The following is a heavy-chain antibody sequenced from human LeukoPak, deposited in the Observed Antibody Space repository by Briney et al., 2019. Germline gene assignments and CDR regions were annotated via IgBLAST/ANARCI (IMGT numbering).Heavy chain of an antibody. V-gene: IGHV3-53*01. D-gene: IGHD1-26*01. CDR1: GFTVSSNY. CDR2: IYSGGST. J-gene: IGHJ4*02. CDR3: ASSVGARYYFDY. Sequence: GGSLRLSCAASGFTVSSNYMSWVRQAPGKGPEWVSVIYSGGSTYYADSVKGRFTISRDNSKNTLYLQMNSLRAEDTAVYYCASSVGARYYFDYWGQGTLVTVSS.